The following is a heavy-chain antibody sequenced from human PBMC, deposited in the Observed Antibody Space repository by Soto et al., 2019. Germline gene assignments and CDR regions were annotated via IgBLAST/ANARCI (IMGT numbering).Heavy chain of an antibody. Sequence: ASVKVSCKASGYSFTDYHIHWVRQAPGQGLEWLGRINPRSGGTSTAQKFQGWVTMTTDTSISTASMELTRLTSDDTAIYYCARGDSTDCSNGVCSFFYNHNMDVWGQGTTVTVSS. CDR3: ARGDSTDCSNGVCSFFYNHNMDV. J-gene: IGHJ6*02. CDR2: INPRSGGT. CDR1: GYSFTDYH. V-gene: IGHV1-2*04. D-gene: IGHD2-8*01.